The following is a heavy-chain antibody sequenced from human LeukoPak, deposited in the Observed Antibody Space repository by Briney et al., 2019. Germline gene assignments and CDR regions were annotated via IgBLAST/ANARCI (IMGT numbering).Heavy chain of an antibody. CDR3: ARVYYSYGYYFDY. J-gene: IGHJ4*02. CDR2: IIPIFGTA. D-gene: IGHD5-18*01. CDR1: GGTFSSYA. Sequence: SVKVSCKASGGTFSSYALSWVRQAPGQGLEWMGGIIPIFGTANYAQKFQGRVTITADKSTSTAYMELSSLRSEDTAVYYCARVYYSYGYYFDYWGQGTLVTVSS. V-gene: IGHV1-69*06.